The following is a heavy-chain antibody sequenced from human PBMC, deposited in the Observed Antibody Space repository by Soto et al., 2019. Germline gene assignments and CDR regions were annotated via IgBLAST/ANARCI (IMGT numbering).Heavy chain of an antibody. CDR2: INYSGST. J-gene: IGHJ5*02. CDR3: ARAIAAAGMMRRWFDP. CDR1: GGYLSYEYYH. D-gene: IGHD6-13*01. Sequence: SETLSLTCTVSGGYLSYEYYHWTCIRQSPGKGLEWIGYINYSGSTNYNPSFKSRVTISVDTSKNQFSLKMSSVTAADKAVYYCARAIAAAGMMRRWFDPWGQETLVTVSS. V-gene: IGHV4-30-4*08.